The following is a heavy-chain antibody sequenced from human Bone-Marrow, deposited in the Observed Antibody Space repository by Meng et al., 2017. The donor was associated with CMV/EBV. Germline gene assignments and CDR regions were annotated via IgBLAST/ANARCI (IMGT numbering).Heavy chain of an antibody. D-gene: IGHD2-2*01. Sequence: GESLKISCAASGFTFSNYRFNWVRQAPGKGLEWVSSISSSGRYIFYADSVKGRFTISRDNAKDSLYLQMNSLRAEDTAVYYCARSPGYCSDTDCYSNHFDYWGQGTLVTVSS. V-gene: IGHV3-21*01. CDR1: GFTFSNYR. CDR3: ARSPGYCSDTDCYSNHFDY. J-gene: IGHJ4*02. CDR2: ISSSGRYI.